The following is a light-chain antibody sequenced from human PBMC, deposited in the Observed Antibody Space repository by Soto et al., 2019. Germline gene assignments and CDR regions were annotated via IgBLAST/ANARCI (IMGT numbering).Light chain of an antibody. Sequence: EIRLTQSPAPLSWSPGERAALSCRASHSVSTSLAWYQQKPGQAPRLLIYDASNRATGIPARFSGSGSGTDFTLTIGSLEPEDFAVYYCQQRSTWPPFTFGPGTKVDNK. J-gene: IGKJ3*01. CDR3: QQRSTWPPFT. V-gene: IGKV3-11*01. CDR1: HSVSTS. CDR2: DAS.